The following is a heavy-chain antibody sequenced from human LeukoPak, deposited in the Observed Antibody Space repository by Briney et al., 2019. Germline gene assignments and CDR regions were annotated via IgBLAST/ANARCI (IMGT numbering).Heavy chain of an antibody. CDR1: GYIFTTYW. V-gene: IGHV5-51*01. Sequence: GEPLKISCKGSGYIFTTYWIGWVRQMPGKSRVWMGTIFPGDSDPRYSPSFQGQVTNSADKSISTAYLQWSSLKASDSAMYYCVRHGLGSSWFGFDYWGQGTLVTVSS. D-gene: IGHD6-13*01. J-gene: IGHJ4*02. CDR2: IFPGDSDP. CDR3: VRHGLGSSWFGFDY.